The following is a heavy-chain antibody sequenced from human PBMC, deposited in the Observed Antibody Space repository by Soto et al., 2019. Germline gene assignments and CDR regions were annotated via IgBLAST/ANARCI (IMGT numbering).Heavy chain of an antibody. D-gene: IGHD4-4*01. V-gene: IGHV3-33*01. CDR3: ARRFPTVTRGYYYYGMDV. CDR2: IWYDGSNK. Sequence: QVQLVESGGGVVQPGRSLRLSCAASGFTFSSYGMHWVRQAPGKGLEWVAVIWYDGSNKYYADSVKGRFTISRDYSKNTLYLQMNSLRAEDTAVYYCARRFPTVTRGYYYYGMDVWGQGTTVTVSS. J-gene: IGHJ6*02. CDR1: GFTFSSYG.